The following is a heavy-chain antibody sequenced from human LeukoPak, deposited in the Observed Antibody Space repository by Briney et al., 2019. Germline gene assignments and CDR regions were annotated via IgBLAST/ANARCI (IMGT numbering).Heavy chain of an antibody. CDR3: ARERASNNYYNYFDP. D-gene: IGHD1-1*01. J-gene: IGHJ5*02. Sequence: SETLSLTXAVYGDSFNEYYWSWVRQPPGKALEWIGEINHSGSTNYNPSLKSRVTISVDKSLRQFFLRLSPVTAADTAVYYCARERASNNYYNYFDPWGQGTQVTVSS. V-gene: IGHV4-34*01. CDR2: INHSGST. CDR1: GDSFNEYY.